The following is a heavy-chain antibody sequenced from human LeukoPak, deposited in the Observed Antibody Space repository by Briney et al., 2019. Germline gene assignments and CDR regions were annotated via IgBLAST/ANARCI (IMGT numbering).Heavy chain of an antibody. V-gene: IGHV3-23*01. Sequence: GGSLRLSCAASGFTFSKFVMSWVRQGTGKGLEWVSSISGSGNYTHYADSVKGRFTTSRDNSKNTLYLELKSLRVEDTAVYYCAKTGSVAASKWGQGTLVTVSS. CDR2: ISGSGNYT. D-gene: IGHD6-19*01. J-gene: IGHJ4*02. CDR1: GFTFSKFV. CDR3: AKTGSVAASK.